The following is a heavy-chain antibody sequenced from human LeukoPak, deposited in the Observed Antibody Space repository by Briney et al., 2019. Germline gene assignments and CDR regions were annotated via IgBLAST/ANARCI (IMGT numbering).Heavy chain of an antibody. CDR2: INPNSGGT. CDR3: ARGGITIFGVVGWFDP. Sequence: GASVTVSCKASGYTFTGYYMHWVRQAPGQGLEWMGWINPNSGGTNYAQKFQGRVTMTRDTSISTAYMELSRLRSDDTAVYYCARGGITIFGVVGWFDPWGQGTLVTVSS. CDR1: GYTFTGYY. J-gene: IGHJ5*02. V-gene: IGHV1-2*02. D-gene: IGHD3-3*01.